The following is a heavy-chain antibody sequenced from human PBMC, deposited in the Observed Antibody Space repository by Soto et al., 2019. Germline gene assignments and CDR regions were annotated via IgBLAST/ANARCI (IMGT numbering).Heavy chain of an antibody. CDR2: IYYSGST. J-gene: IGHJ4*02. CDR3: AGSMDIVVVPAAILY. Sequence: QVQLQESGPGLVKPSETLSLTCTVSGGSISSYYWSWIRQPPGKGLEWIGYIYYSGSTNYNPSLKSRVTISVDTSKNQFSLKLSSVTAADTAVYYCAGSMDIVVVPAAILYWGQGTLVTVSS. V-gene: IGHV4-59*08. CDR1: GGSISSYY. D-gene: IGHD2-2*03.